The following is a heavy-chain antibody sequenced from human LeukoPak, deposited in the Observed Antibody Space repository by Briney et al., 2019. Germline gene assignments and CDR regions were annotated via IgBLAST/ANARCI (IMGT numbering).Heavy chain of an antibody. D-gene: IGHD3-9*01. Sequence: ASVKVSCKASGFTFTSSAVQWVRQARGQRLEWIGWIVVGSGNTNYAQKFQERVTITRDMSTSTAYMELSSLRSEDTAVYYCAAYNKLRYFDWLPPNWFDPWGQGTLVTVSS. CDR2: IVVGSGNT. J-gene: IGHJ5*02. CDR3: AAYNKLRYFDWLPPNWFDP. CDR1: GFTFTSSA. V-gene: IGHV1-58*01.